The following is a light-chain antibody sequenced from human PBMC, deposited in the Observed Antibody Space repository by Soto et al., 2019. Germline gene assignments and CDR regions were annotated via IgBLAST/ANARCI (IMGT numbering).Light chain of an antibody. V-gene: IGLV3-1*01. CDR3: QAWDSSTPVV. CDR2: QDS. J-gene: IGLJ2*01. CDR1: KLGDKY. Sequence: SYELTPPPSVSVSPGQTASITCSGDKLGDKYACWYQQKPGQSPVLVIYQDSKRPSGIPERFSGSKSGNTATLTISGTQAMDEADYYCQAWDSSTPVVFGGGTKVTVL.